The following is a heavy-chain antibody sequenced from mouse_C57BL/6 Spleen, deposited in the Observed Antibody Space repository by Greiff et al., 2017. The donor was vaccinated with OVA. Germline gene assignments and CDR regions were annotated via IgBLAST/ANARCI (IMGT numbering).Heavy chain of an antibody. J-gene: IGHJ2*01. Sequence: EVQLQQSGPELVKPGASVKISCKASGYTFTDYYMNWVKQSHGKSLEWIGDINPNNGGTSYNQKFKGKATLTVDKSSSTAYMELRSLTSEDSAVYYCARVGASSGYVDDWGQGTTLTVSS. D-gene: IGHD3-2*02. V-gene: IGHV1-26*01. CDR2: INPNNGGT. CDR1: GYTFTDYY. CDR3: ARVGASSGYVDD.